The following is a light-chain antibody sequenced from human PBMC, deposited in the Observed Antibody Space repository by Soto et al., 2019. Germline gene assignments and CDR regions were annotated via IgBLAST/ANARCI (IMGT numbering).Light chain of an antibody. V-gene: IGKV2-28*01. Sequence: DVVMTQSPFSLPVTPGEPASISCRSSQSLLHSNGYSYLDWYLQKPGQSPHLLIFLGSNRASGVPDRFTGSGSGTDFTLKISRVEAEDVGVYYCMQALQTPLTFGQGTKVDIK. CDR1: QSLLHSNGYSY. CDR3: MQALQTPLT. CDR2: LGS. J-gene: IGKJ1*01.